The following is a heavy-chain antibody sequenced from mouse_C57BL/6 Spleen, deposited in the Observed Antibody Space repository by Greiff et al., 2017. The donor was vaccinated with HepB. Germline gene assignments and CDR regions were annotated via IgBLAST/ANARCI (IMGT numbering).Heavy chain of an antibody. D-gene: IGHD1-1*01. CDR3: ASGHGSSPFAY. Sequence: QVQLQQSGPGLVAPSQSLSITCTVSGFSLTSYGVDWVRQSPGKGLEWLGVIWGVGSTNYNSALKSRLSISKDNSKSQVFLKMNSLQTDDTAMYYCASGHGSSPFAYWGQGTLVTVSA. CDR2: IWGVGST. J-gene: IGHJ3*01. V-gene: IGHV2-6*01. CDR1: GFSLTSYG.